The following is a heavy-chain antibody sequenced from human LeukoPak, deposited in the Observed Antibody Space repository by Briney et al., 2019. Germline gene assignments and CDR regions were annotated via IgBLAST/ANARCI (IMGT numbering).Heavy chain of an antibody. CDR1: GFTFSSYG. Sequence: GGSLRLSCAASGFTFSSYGMTWVRQAPGKGLEWVSGISGSGSRTDYADSVKGRFTISRDNAKNTLYLQMNSLRAEDTAAYYCAKGSREWELLDAFDIWGQGTMVTVSS. CDR2: ISGSGSRT. V-gene: IGHV3-23*01. CDR3: AKGSREWELLDAFDI. D-gene: IGHD1-26*01. J-gene: IGHJ3*02.